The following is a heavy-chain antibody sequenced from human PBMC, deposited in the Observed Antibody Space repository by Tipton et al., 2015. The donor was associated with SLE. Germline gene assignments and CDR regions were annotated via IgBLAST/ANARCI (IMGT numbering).Heavy chain of an antibody. D-gene: IGHD2-15*01. V-gene: IGHV3-48*03. Sequence: SLRLSCAASGFTFSSYEMTWVRQAPGKGLEWVSYISNSGTIIYFADSVKGRFTISRDNAKNSLYLQMDSLRAEDTAVYFCARSLENCSGDSCYSGFDSWGQGTLVTVSS. CDR1: GFTFSSYE. CDR3: ARSLENCSGDSCYSGFDS. J-gene: IGHJ4*02. CDR2: ISNSGTII.